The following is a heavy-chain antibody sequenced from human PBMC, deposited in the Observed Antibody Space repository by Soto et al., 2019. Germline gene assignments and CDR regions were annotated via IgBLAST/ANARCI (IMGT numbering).Heavy chain of an antibody. Sequence: QVQLQESGPGLVKPSWTLSLTCAVSGGSISSSNWWSWVRQPPGKGLEWIGEIYHSGNTNYNPSLKSRVTMAVDKSRTQCSLKLSSVTAADTAVYYCARRWGEGRVDYWGQGTLVTVSS. CDR1: GGSISSSNW. J-gene: IGHJ4*02. CDR2: IYHSGNT. D-gene: IGHD3-10*01. V-gene: IGHV4-4*02. CDR3: ARRWGEGRVDY.